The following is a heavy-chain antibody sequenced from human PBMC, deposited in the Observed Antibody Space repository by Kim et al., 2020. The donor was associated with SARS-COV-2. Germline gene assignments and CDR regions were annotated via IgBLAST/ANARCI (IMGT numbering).Heavy chain of an antibody. V-gene: IGHV4-39*07. Sequence: YSKPSLKSRVTISVDTAKNQFSLKLSSVTAADTAVYYCARVGYSGYDLGYWGQGTLVTVSS. CDR3: ARVGYSGYDLGY. J-gene: IGHJ4*02. D-gene: IGHD5-12*01.